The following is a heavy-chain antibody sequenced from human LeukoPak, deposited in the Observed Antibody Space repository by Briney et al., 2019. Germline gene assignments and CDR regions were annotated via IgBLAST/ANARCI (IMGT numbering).Heavy chain of an antibody. CDR2: INHSGST. J-gene: IGHJ3*02. D-gene: IGHD3-22*01. V-gene: IGHV4-34*01. CDR1: GGSFSGHY. CDR3: ARLPAVVTRVAFDI. Sequence: SETLSLTCAVYGGSFSGHYWSWIRQPPGKGLEWIGEINHSGSTNYNPSLKSRVTISVDTSKNQFSLKLSSVTAADTAVYYRARLPAVVTRVAFDIWGQGTMVTVSS.